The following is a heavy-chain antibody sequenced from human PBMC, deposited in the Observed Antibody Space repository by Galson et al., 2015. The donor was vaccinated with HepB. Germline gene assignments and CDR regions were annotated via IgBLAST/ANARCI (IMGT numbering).Heavy chain of an antibody. V-gene: IGHV3-21*01. CDR2: ISSSSSYI. CDR3: ARRPSITGWYFYYMDV. J-gene: IGHJ6*03. CDR1: GFTFSSHS. D-gene: IGHD6-19*01. Sequence: SLRLSCAASGFTFSSHSMYWVRQAPGKGLEWVSFISSSSSYIYYADSVKRRFTISRDNAKRSLYLQMNSLRAEGTAVYYCARRPSITGWYFYYMDVWGKGTTVTVSS.